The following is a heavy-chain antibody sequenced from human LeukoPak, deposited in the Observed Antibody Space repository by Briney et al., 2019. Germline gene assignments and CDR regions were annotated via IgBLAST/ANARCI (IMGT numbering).Heavy chain of an antibody. Sequence: GGSLRLSCAASGFSFSSYAMNWVRQAPGGGLEWISGITVTGGTTYYADSVQGRFTMSRDNSKDTLYLQMKGLRADDTAVYFCVRSAYLDSSGYYFDSWGQGTLVTVSS. D-gene: IGHD3-22*01. J-gene: IGHJ4*02. V-gene: IGHV3-23*01. CDR2: ITVTGGTT. CDR1: GFSFSSYA. CDR3: VRSAYLDSSGYYFDS.